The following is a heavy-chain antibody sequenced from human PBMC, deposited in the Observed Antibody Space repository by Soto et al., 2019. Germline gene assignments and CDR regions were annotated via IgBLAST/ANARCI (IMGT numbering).Heavy chain of an antibody. CDR1: GGSITTYY. CDR2: IYSGGST. D-gene: IGHD2-15*01. Sequence: PSGTLSLTCTVSGGSITTYYWSWIRQPAGKGLEWIGRIYSGGSTNYNPSLRSRVTVSVDMSKNQFSLKLSSVTAADTAVYYCARGQGGVAEVTLDYWGQGTLVTVSS. CDR3: ARGQGGVAEVTLDY. V-gene: IGHV4-4*07. J-gene: IGHJ4*02.